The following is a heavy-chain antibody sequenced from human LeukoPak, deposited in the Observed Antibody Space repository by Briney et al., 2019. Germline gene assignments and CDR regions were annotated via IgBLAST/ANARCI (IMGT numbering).Heavy chain of an antibody. D-gene: IGHD3/OR15-3a*01. CDR1: GFTFSSYE. Sequence: GGSLRLSCPASGFTFSSYEMNWVRQAPGKGLEWVSYISSSGSTIYYADSAKGRFTISRDNAKNSLYLQMNSLRAEDTAVYYCEKVYGGTGRTGALHIWGQGTMVTVSS. CDR3: EKVYGGTGRTGALHI. CDR2: ISSSGSTI. V-gene: IGHV3-48*03. J-gene: IGHJ3*02.